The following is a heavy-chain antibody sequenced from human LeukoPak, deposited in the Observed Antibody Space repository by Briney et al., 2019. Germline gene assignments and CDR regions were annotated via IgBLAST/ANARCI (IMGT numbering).Heavy chain of an antibody. Sequence: KSGGSLRLSCAASGFTFSDYYMRWMRQAPGKALEWVSYISSSGSTIYYADSVKGRFTISRDNAKNSLYLQMNSLRAEDTAVYYCARHEETLIVTSAEYFQHWGQGTLVTVSS. D-gene: IGHD2-8*01. CDR2: ISSSGSTI. J-gene: IGHJ1*01. CDR3: ARHEETLIVTSAEYFQH. V-gene: IGHV3-11*01. CDR1: GFTFSDYY.